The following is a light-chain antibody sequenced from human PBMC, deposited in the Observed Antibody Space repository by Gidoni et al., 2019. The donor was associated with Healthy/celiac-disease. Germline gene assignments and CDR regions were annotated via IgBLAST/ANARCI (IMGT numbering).Light chain of an antibody. CDR3: QQYDNLPLT. Sequence: DITLTQSPSSLSASVGDRVTITCHASQDSSNYLKWYHQKPGKAHKLLIYDSSNLETGFPSRFRGSVSGTDFTFTSSILQPEDIATYYCQQYDNLPLTCGGGTKVEIK. V-gene: IGKV1-33*01. CDR1: QDSSNY. J-gene: IGKJ4*01. CDR2: DSS.